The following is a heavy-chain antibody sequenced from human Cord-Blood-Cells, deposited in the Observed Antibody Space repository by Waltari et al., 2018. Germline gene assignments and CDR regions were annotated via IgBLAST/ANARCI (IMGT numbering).Heavy chain of an antibody. V-gene: IGHV3-23*01. Sequence: EVQLLESGGGLVQPGWSLRLSCAASGFTFSSYAMSWVRQAPGKGLEWVSAMSGSGGSTYYADSVKGRFTISRDNSKNTLYLQMNSLRAEDTAVYYCAKDQSSSGWEYDAFDIWGQGTMVTVSS. D-gene: IGHD6-19*01. CDR2: MSGSGGST. J-gene: IGHJ3*02. CDR3: AKDQSSSGWEYDAFDI. CDR1: GFTFSSYA.